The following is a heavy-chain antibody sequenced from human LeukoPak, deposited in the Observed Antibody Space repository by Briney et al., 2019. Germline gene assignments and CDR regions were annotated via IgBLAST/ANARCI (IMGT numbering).Heavy chain of an antibody. CDR3: ARDRGYYFTSYGMDV. Sequence: GASVTVSCKASGYTFTSYGISWVRQAPGQGLEWMGWISAYNGNTNYAQKLQGRVTMTTDTSTSTAYMELRSLRSDDTAVYYCARDRGYYFTSYGMDVWGQGTTVTVSS. V-gene: IGHV1-18*01. CDR1: GYTFTSYG. CDR2: ISAYNGNT. D-gene: IGHD3-22*01. J-gene: IGHJ6*02.